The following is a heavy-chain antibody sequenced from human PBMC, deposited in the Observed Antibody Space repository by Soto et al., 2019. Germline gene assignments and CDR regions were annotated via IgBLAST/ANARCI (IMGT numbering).Heavy chain of an antibody. CDR3: ARSWQQLVPLDY. CDR1: GDTISTGGYT. D-gene: IGHD6-13*01. V-gene: IGHV4-30-2*03. Sequence: PSETLSLTCDVSGDTISTGGYTWAWIRQPPGKALEWIGSIYYSGSTYYNPSLKSRVTISVDTSKNQFSLKLSSVTAADTAVYYCARSWQQLVPLDYWGQGTLVTVSS. CDR2: IYYSGST. J-gene: IGHJ4*02.